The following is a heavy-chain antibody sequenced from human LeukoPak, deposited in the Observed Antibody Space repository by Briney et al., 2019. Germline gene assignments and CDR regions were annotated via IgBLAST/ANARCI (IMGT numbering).Heavy chain of an antibody. CDR3: ARESGGIYYYDSSGYLPPQKLKDAFDI. J-gene: IGHJ3*02. Sequence: ASVKVSCKASGYTFSGYYMHWVRQAPGQGLEWMGRINPNSGGTNYAQKFQGRVTMTRDTSISTAYMELSRLRSDDTAVYYCARESGGIYYYDSSGYLPPQKLKDAFDIWGQGTMVTVSS. V-gene: IGHV1-2*06. D-gene: IGHD3-22*01. CDR1: GYTFSGYY. CDR2: INPNSGGT.